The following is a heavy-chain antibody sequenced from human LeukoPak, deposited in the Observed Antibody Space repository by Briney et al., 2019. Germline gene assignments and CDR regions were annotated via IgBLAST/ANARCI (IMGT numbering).Heavy chain of an antibody. Sequence: SETLSLTCAVSGGSISSRNWWGWVRQPPGKGLEWIGEISRTGSIDYDPSVRSRATISLDKLKSQFSLRLTSLTSADTAVYYCARGQGAADYWGQGILVIVSS. V-gene: IGHV4-4*02. D-gene: IGHD1-26*01. CDR3: ARGQGAADY. CDR2: ISRTGSI. J-gene: IGHJ4*02. CDR1: GGSISSRNW.